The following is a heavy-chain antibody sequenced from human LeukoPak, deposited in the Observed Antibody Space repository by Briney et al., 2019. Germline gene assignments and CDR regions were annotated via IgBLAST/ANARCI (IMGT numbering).Heavy chain of an antibody. D-gene: IGHD4-23*01. J-gene: IGHJ3*02. V-gene: IGHV3-74*01. Sequence: GGSLILSCAASGFTFSNYWMDWVRQVPGKGPVWVSRVGTDGSSTAYADYVKGRFTISRDNAKNTLYLQMNSLRVEDTAVYYCARDKYGGNSNAFDIWGQGTLVTVSS. CDR3: ARDKYGGNSNAFDI. CDR2: VGTDGSST. CDR1: GFTFSNYW.